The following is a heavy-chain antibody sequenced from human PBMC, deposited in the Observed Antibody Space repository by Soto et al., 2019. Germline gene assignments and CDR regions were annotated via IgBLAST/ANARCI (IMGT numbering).Heavy chain of an antibody. Sequence: SETLSLTCAVYGGSFSGYYWSWIRQPPGKGLEWIGEINHSGSTNYNPSLKSRVTISVDTSKNQFSLKLSSVTAADTAVYYCASGHTVTVDYWGQGTLVTVSS. J-gene: IGHJ4*02. CDR2: INHSGST. V-gene: IGHV4-34*01. CDR1: GGSFSGYY. D-gene: IGHD4-17*01. CDR3: ASGHTVTVDY.